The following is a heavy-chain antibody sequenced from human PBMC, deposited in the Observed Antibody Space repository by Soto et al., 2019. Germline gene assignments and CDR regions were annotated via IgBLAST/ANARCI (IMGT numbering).Heavy chain of an antibody. CDR2: IGPNNVNT. Sequence: ASVKVSCKASGYTFTSYGMSLVRQAPGQGLEWVGWIGPNNVNTNYAQKLQGRVTMTTDTSTSTIYMEVRSLRSDDTAVYYCARGVGWEPLDYWGQGTLVTVSS. V-gene: IGHV1-18*01. CDR1: GYTFTSYG. D-gene: IGHD1-26*01. J-gene: IGHJ4*02. CDR3: ARGVGWEPLDY.